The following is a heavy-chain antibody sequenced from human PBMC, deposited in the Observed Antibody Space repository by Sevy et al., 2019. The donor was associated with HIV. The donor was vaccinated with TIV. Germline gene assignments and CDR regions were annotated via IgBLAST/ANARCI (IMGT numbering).Heavy chain of an antibody. J-gene: IGHJ6*02. CDR1: GFTFSSYD. V-gene: IGHV3-30*18. CDR3: AKNRLPGGSYFSRHGLDV. D-gene: IGHD3-10*01. CDR2: ILHDGSYR. Sequence: GGSLRLSCAASGFTFSSYDMHWVRQAPGKGLEWVAIILHDGSYREYVDSVRGRLPMSRGNSKKTMYMQMNGLSIEDTAVYYCAKNRLPGGSYFSRHGLDVWGRWTTVTVSS.